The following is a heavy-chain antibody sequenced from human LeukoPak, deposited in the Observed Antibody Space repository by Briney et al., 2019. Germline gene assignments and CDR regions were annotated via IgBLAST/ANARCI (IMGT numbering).Heavy chain of an antibody. CDR3: ARVGIALAVPFDF. Sequence: PGGSLRLSCAAAGFTFSDYYMAWVRQAPGKGLEWISYMSGRGYPIYYADTVRGRFTISRDNAKSSLYLQMTSLRAEDTAVYFCARVGIALAVPFDFWGQGSPVIVSS. D-gene: IGHD2-21*01. CDR1: GFTFSDYY. CDR2: MSGRGYPI. J-gene: IGHJ4*02. V-gene: IGHV3-11*01.